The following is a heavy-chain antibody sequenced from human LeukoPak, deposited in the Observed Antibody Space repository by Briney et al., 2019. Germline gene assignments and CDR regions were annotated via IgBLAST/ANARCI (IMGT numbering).Heavy chain of an antibody. CDR2: INHSGST. V-gene: IGHV4-34*01. J-gene: IGHJ4*02. D-gene: IGHD6-19*01. CDR1: GGSFSGYY. CDR3: ARGGKQWLVPFDY. Sequence: SETLSLTCAVYGGSFSGYYGSWIRQPPGKGLEWIGEINHSGSTNYNPSLKSRVTISVDTAKNQCSLKLSSVTAADTAVYYCARGGKQWLVPFDYWGQGTLVTVSS.